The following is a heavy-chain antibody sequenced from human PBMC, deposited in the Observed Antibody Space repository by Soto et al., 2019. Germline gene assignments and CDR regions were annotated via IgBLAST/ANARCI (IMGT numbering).Heavy chain of an antibody. CDR3: ARYYDSSGYYEDYYGMDV. Sequence: PGVSLKVSCKGAGYSITSYWIGWVSQMPGKGLEWMGIIYPGDSDTRYSPSFQGQVTISADKSISTAYLQWSSLKASDTAMYYCARYYDSSGYYEDYYGMDVWGQGTTVTVSS. V-gene: IGHV5-51*01. CDR2: IYPGDSDT. CDR1: GYSITSYW. J-gene: IGHJ6*02. D-gene: IGHD3-22*01.